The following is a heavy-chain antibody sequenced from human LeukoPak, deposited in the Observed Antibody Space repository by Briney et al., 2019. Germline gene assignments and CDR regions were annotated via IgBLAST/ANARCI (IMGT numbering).Heavy chain of an antibody. Sequence: GGSLRLSCAASGITFSDHYMSWIRQAPGKGLEWVAHISSSGSTIEYADSVRGRFAISISNAKNSLYLQMITLSVGDPAVYYCAREVRYTSSWYVYYYFDYWGQGTLVTVSS. J-gene: IGHJ4*02. D-gene: IGHD6-13*01. CDR3: AREVRYTSSWYVYYYFDY. CDR1: GITFSDHY. CDR2: ISSSGSTI. V-gene: IGHV3-11*01.